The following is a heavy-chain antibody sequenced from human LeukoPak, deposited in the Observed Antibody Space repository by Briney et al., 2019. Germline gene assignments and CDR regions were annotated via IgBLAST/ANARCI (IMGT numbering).Heavy chain of an antibody. V-gene: IGHV4-61*01. CDR3: ANGGYCSGGSCYSCPKYGMDV. D-gene: IGHD2-15*01. J-gene: IGHJ6*04. CDR1: GGSVSSGSYY. Sequence: PSETLSLTCTVSGGSVSSGSYYWSWIRQPPGKGLEWIGYIYYSGSTNYNPSLKSRVTISVDTSKNQFSLKLSSVTAADTAVYYCANGGYCSGGSCYSCPKYGMDVWGKGTTVTVSS. CDR2: IYYSGST.